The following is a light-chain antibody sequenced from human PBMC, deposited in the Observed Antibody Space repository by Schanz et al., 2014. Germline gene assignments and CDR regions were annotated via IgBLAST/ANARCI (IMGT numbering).Light chain of an antibody. CDR3: QQYNYWPPFT. CDR1: QTVTSGY. Sequence: EIVLTQSPGTLSLSPGERVTLSCRASQTVTSGYLAWYQQKPGQTPRLLIYAASTRAPGIPGRFSGSGSGTDFTLTISSLQSEDFATYYCQQYNYWPPFTFGQGTKLEIK. J-gene: IGKJ2*01. V-gene: IGKV3-20*01. CDR2: AAS.